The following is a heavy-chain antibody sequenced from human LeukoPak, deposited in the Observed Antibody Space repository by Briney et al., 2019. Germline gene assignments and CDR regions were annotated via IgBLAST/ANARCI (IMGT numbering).Heavy chain of an antibody. J-gene: IGHJ4*02. CDR3: AKDRITATPYHFDY. CDR1: GFVFSIYS. CDR2: SSGSGSST. D-gene: IGHD1-20*01. Sequence: PGGSLRLSCAASGFVFSIYSMTWVRQAPGKGLEWASRSSGSGSSTYYADSVKGRFTISRDNPKNTLYLQMDRLRAADTAVYYCAKDRITATPYHFDYWGQGTLVTVSS. V-gene: IGHV3-23*01.